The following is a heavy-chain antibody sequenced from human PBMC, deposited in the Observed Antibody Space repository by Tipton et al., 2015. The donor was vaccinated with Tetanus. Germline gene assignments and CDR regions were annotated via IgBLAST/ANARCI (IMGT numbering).Heavy chain of an antibody. Sequence: TLSLTCAVYGGSFSGYYWSWIRQPPGKGLEWIGSIYYSGSTYYNPSLKSRVTISVDTSKNQFSLKLSSVTAADTAVYYCARHTLGYSSSSFFDYWGQGTLVTVSS. CDR1: GGSFSGYY. CDR3: ARHTLGYSSSSFFDY. D-gene: IGHD6-6*01. CDR2: IYYSGST. V-gene: IGHV4-34*01. J-gene: IGHJ4*02.